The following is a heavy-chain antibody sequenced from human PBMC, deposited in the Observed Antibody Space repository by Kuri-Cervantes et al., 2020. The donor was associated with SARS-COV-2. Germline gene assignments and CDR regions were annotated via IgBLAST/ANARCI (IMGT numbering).Heavy chain of an antibody. D-gene: IGHD3-16*01. Sequence: GGSLRLSCAASGFTFSDYYMSWIRQAPGKGLEWVSYISSSGSTISYADSVKGRFTISRGNAEDSLYLQMSSLRAEDTAFYYCVRDLNWAFDFWGQGTLVTVSS. J-gene: IGHJ5*01. CDR1: GFTFSDYY. V-gene: IGHV3-11*04. CDR2: ISSSGSTI. CDR3: VRDLNWAFDF.